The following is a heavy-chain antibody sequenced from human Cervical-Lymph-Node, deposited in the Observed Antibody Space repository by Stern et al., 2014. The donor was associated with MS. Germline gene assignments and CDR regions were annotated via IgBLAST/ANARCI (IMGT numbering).Heavy chain of an antibody. CDR1: GFTFSSYW. CDR2: IDTDGGTT. CDR3: ARDSSGRDDF. V-gene: IGHV3-74*01. Sequence: EDQLGESGGGFVQPGGSLRLSCAASGFTFSSYWLHWFRQAPGKGLVWVSRIDTDGGTTNYADSVKGRFTISRDNAENTLYLQMNSLRAEDTAVYYCARDSSGRDDFWGQGTLVTVSS. D-gene: IGHD6-25*01. J-gene: IGHJ4*02.